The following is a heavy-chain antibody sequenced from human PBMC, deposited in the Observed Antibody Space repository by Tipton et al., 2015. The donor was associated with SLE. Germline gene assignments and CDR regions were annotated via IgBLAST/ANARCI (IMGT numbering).Heavy chain of an antibody. D-gene: IGHD6-13*01. Sequence: GSLRLSCAASGFSFSSYGMRWVRQAPGKGLEWVSIIYSGGSTYYADSVKGRFTISRDNSKNTLYLQMNSLRPEDTAVYYCARGEQQLVFDPWGQGTLVTVSS. CDR2: IYSGGST. CDR3: ARGEQQLVFDP. CDR1: GFSFSSYG. V-gene: IGHV3-66*02. J-gene: IGHJ5*02.